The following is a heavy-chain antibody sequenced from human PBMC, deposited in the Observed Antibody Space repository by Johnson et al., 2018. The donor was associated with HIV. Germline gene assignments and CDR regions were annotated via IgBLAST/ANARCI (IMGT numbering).Heavy chain of an antibody. D-gene: IGHD6-13*01. Sequence: EVQVVESGGGLVKPGGSLRLSCAASGFTFSSYAMSWVRQAPGKGLEWVSAISGSGGSTYYADSVKGRFTISRDNSRNTLYLQMNLLRPEDTAVYYCAIPTGAAAGAFDIWGQGTMVTVSS. J-gene: IGHJ3*02. CDR2: ISGSGGST. V-gene: IGHV3-23*04. CDR3: AIPTGAAAGAFDI. CDR1: GFTFSSYA.